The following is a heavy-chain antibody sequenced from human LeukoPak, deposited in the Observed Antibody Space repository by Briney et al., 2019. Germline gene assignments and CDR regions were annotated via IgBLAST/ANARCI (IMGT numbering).Heavy chain of an antibody. CDR3: AKRIIAAAGT. Sequence: PGGSLRLSCAASGFTFSSYGMHWVRQAPGKGLEWVAVISYDGSNKYYADSVKGRFTISRDNSKNTLYLQMNSLRAEDTAVYYCAKRIIAAAGTWGQGTLVTVSS. J-gene: IGHJ4*02. CDR1: GFTFSSYG. CDR2: ISYDGSNK. V-gene: IGHV3-30*18. D-gene: IGHD6-13*01.